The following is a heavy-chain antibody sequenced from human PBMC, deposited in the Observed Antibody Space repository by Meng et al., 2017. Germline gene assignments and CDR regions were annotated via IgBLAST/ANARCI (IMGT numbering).Heavy chain of an antibody. D-gene: IGHD3-22*01. CDR1: GGSFSGYY. Sequence: QVQLQQWGAGLLKPSETLSLTCAVYGGSFSGYYWSWIRQPPGKGLEWIGEINHSGSTNYNPSLKSRVTISVDTSKNQFSLKLSSVTAADTAVYYCATSGDNSGFYLGYWGPGILVTVSS. CDR3: ATSGDNSGFYLGY. J-gene: IGHJ4*02. CDR2: INHSGST. V-gene: IGHV4-34*01.